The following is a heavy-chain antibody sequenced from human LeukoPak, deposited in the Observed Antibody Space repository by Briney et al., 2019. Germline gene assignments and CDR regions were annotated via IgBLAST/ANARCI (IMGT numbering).Heavy chain of an antibody. V-gene: IGHV4-34*01. J-gene: IGHJ4*02. D-gene: IGHD6-19*01. CDR3: ARGRVAVAGTNFDY. CDR2: INHGEST. CDR1: GVSFSGYY. Sequence: SETLSLTCAVYGVSFSGYYWSWLRQPPGKGREGMGEINHGESTNYNPSLKSRVTISIDTSKIKFSLKLSSVTAADTAVYECARGRVAVAGTNFDYWGQGTLVTVSS.